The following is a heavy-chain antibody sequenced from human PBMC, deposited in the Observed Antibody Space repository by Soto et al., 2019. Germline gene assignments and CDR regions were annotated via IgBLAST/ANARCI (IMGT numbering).Heavy chain of an antibody. CDR1: GFSFSGYG. V-gene: IGHV3-30*18. J-gene: IGHJ5*02. CDR2: ISYDGTKT. CDR3: AKRHSSGYQVNWFDP. Sequence: QVQLVESGGGVVQVGTSLRISCVASGFSFSGYGMHWVCQGPGKGLEWLAFISYDGTKTYYADSAKGRFTISRDNSKNTLYLQLGTLRPEDTATYYCAKRHSSGYQVNWFDPWGQGTLVTVSS. D-gene: IGHD3-22*01.